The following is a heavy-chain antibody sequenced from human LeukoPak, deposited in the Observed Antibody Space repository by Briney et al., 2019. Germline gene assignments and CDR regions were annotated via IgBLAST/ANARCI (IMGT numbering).Heavy chain of an antibody. CDR3: ARVTPFNVWGSYRYFDY. D-gene: IGHD3-16*02. V-gene: IGHV4-34*01. CDR2: INHSGST. CDR1: GFTFSSYS. Sequence: GSLRLSCAASGFTFSSYSMNWVRQAPGKGLEWIGEINHSGSTNYNPSLKSRVTISVDTSKNQFSLKLSSVTAADTAVYYCARVTPFNVWGSYRYFDYWGQGTLVTVSS. J-gene: IGHJ4*02.